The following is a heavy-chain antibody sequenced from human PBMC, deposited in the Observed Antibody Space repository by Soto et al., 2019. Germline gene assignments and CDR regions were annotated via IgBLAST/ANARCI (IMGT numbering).Heavy chain of an antibody. J-gene: IGHJ6*03. V-gene: IGHV1-2*04. D-gene: IGHD3-3*01. CDR2: INPNSGGT. CDR3: ARDSYDFWSGYFAPEQPNYYMDG. Sequence: ASVKVSCKASGYTFTGYYMHWVRQAPGQGLEWMGWINPNSGGTNYAQKSQGWVTMTRDTSISTAYMELSRLRSDDTAVYYCARDSYDFWSGYFAPEQPNYYMDGWGKGTTVTVSS. CDR1: GYTFTGYY.